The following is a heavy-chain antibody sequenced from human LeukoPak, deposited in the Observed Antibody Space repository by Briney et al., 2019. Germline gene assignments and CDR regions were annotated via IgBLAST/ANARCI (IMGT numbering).Heavy chain of an antibody. CDR2: IRSNGGST. J-gene: IGHJ6*02. CDR3: VRATGTYAGDYYGMDV. D-gene: IGHD1-26*01. V-gene: IGHV3-64*01. Sequence: PGGSLRLSCAASGFTLSSYAMHWVGQAPGKGLEYVSGIRSNGGSTYYANSVRDRFTISRDNSKNTLYLQMGSLRAEDMAVYYCVRATGTYAGDYYGMDVWGQGTTVTVSS. CDR1: GFTLSSYA.